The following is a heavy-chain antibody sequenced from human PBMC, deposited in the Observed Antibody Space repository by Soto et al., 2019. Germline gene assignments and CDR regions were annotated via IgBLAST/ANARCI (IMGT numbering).Heavy chain of an antibody. CDR3: ASRECTNGVCPFDY. V-gene: IGHV3-21*01. J-gene: IGHJ4*02. Sequence: GESLKISCTASGFTFSTYSMSWVRLAPGKGLEWVSSISSSGTFKYYADSVKGRFTISRDNAKNSLSLQMNSLRAEDTAVYYCASRECTNGVCPFDYWGPGTLVTVSS. CDR2: ISSSGTFK. D-gene: IGHD2-8*01. CDR1: GFTFSTYS.